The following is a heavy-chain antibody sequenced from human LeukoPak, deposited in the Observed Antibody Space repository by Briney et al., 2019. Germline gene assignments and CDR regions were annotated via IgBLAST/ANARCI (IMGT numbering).Heavy chain of an antibody. D-gene: IGHD2-21*01. CDR1: GGSISSGSYY. Sequence: PSETLSLTCTVSGGSISSGSYYWGWIRQPPGKGLEWIGSIYNAGSTYYNPSLKTQVTISVDTSKKQFSLKLSSVTAADTAVYYCATVIATVGHTYYYYYYMDVWGKGTTVTVSS. J-gene: IGHJ6*03. CDR2: IYNAGST. V-gene: IGHV4-39*01. CDR3: ATVIATVGHTYYYYYYMDV.